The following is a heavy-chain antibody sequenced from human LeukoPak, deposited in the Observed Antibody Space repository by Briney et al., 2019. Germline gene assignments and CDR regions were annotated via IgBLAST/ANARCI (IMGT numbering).Heavy chain of an antibody. V-gene: IGHV3-11*06. CDR3: ARNAGTTNY. CDR1: GLTFSDYY. J-gene: IGHJ4*02. CDR2: ISSSSSYT. Sequence: GGSLRLSCAASGLTFSDYYMSWIRQAPGKGLEWVSYISSSSSYTNYADSVKGRFTISRDNAKNSLYLQMNSLRAEDTAVYYCARNAGTTNYWGQGTLVTVSS. D-gene: IGHD1-1*01.